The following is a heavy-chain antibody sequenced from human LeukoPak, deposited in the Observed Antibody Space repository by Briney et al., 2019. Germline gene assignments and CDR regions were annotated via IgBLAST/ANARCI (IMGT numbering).Heavy chain of an antibody. J-gene: IGHJ6*02. CDR1: GFTFSDYY. Sequence: GGSLRLSCAASGFTFSDYYMSWVRQAPGKGLEWVSAISGSGGSTYYADSVKGRFTTSRDNSKNTLYLQMNSLRAEDTAVYYCAKGGYYYGMDVWGQGTTVTVSS. CDR2: ISGSGGST. CDR3: AKGGYYYGMDV. V-gene: IGHV3-23*01.